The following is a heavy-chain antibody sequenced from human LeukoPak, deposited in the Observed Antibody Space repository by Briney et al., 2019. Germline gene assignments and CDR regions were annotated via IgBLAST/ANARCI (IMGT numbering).Heavy chain of an antibody. V-gene: IGHV3-49*04. Sequence: PGGSLRLSCAASGFTFSSYSMSWVRLAPGKGLEWVGFIRSKAYGGTTEYAASVKGRFTISRDDSKSIAYLQMNSLKTEDTAVYYCTRGPLGRAFDIWGQGTMVTVSS. J-gene: IGHJ3*02. D-gene: IGHD1-26*01. CDR1: GFTFSSYS. CDR3: TRGPLGRAFDI. CDR2: IRSKAYGGTT.